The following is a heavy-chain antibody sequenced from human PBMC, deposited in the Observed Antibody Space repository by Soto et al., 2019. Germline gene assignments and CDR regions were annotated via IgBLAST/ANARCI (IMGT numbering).Heavy chain of an antibody. J-gene: IGHJ5*01. CDR3: ASGRRLGHNWFAF. Sequence: TYTVSDGSSRDRGGCWSWKKQPPGKGLEWIGYIYYSGSTYYNPSLKSRVTISVDTSKSQFSLKLSSVTAADTAVYYCASGRRLGHNWFAFLVQGTPV. D-gene: IGHD6-19*01. V-gene: IGHV4-30-4*01. CDR1: DGSSRDRGGC. CDR2: IYYSGST.